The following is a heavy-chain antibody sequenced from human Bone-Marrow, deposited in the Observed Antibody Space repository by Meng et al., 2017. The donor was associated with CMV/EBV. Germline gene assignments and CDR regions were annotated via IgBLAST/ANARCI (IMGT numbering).Heavy chain of an antibody. D-gene: IGHD2-2*01. Sequence: GESLKISCAASGFTFSSYSMNWVRQAPGKGLEWVSSISSSSSYIYYADSVKGRFTISRDNAKTSLYLQKNSLRAEDTAVYYCASPYCSSTSRYHYYYGMDVWGQGTTVTVSS. CDR2: ISSSSSYI. J-gene: IGHJ6*02. V-gene: IGHV3-21*01. CDR3: ASPYCSSTSRYHYYYGMDV. CDR1: GFTFSSYS.